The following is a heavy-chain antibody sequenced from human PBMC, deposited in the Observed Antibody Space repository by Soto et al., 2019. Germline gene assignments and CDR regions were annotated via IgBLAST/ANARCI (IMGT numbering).Heavy chain of an antibody. CDR2: IIPRFGTT. CDR1: GGTFSKYT. D-gene: IGHD1-26*01. CDR3: ARGRGLYNSGRSQLDS. Sequence: SVKVSCKASGGTFSKYTVNWVRQAPRQGLEWMGGIIPRFGTTNYAPTLQDRVTITADESMNTVYMELSSLRSEDTALYYCARGRGLYNSGRSQLDSWGQGTLVTVSS. J-gene: IGHJ4*02. V-gene: IGHV1-69*13.